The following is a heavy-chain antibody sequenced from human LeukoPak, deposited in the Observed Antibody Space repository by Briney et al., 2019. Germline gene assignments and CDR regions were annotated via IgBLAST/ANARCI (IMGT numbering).Heavy chain of an antibody. CDR2: VIPMFGTV. CDR1: GGTFSNSA. D-gene: IGHD4-17*01. J-gene: IGHJ1*01. V-gene: IGHV1-69*13. CDR3: ARKVGLYGDYLEYFQH. Sequence: ASVKVSCKASGGTFSNSAISWVRQAPGQGLEWMGRVIPMFGTVDFAQKFQGRVTITADESTNTPYMELRSLRSDDTAVYYCARKVGLYGDYLEYFQHWGQGTLVTVSS.